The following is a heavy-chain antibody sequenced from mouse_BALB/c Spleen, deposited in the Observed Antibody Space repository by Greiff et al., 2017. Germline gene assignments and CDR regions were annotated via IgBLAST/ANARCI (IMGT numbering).Heavy chain of an antibody. J-gene: IGHJ4*01. CDR3: TRGREITTVVATPYYAMDY. CDR2: IYPSDSYT. Sequence: QVQLQQSGAELVRPGASVKLSCKASGYTFTSYWINWVKQRPGQGLEWIGNIYPSDSYTNYNQKFKDKATLTVDKSSSTAYMQLSSPTSEDSAVYYCTRGREITTVVATPYYAMDYWGQGTSVTVSA. V-gene: IGHV1-69*02. D-gene: IGHD1-1*01. CDR1: GYTFTSYW.